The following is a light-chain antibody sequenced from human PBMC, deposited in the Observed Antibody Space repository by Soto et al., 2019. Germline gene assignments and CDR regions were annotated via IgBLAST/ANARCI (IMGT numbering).Light chain of an antibody. J-gene: IGKJ1*01. Sequence: DIQMTQSPSSVSASVGDRVTITCRTSRSFSNYLAWYQHRPGKAPKLLIYSATVLQRGVPSRFSGSGSGTDFTLTISRLPPEDSATYYCQQTYTIPWTFGQGTRVEIK. CDR2: SAT. V-gene: IGKV1-39*01. CDR1: RSFSNY. CDR3: QQTYTIPWT.